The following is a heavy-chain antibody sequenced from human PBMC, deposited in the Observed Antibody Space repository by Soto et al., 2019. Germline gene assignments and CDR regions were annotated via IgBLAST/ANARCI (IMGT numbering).Heavy chain of an antibody. CDR3: ARAVAVPAAFDS. D-gene: IGHD6-19*01. Sequence: QVQLVQSGAEEKKPGASVKVSCKASGYTFTGYAMHWVRQAPGQSLEWMGWINAGNGNTKYSQKFQGTVTITRDTSASTAYMALTSLRSADTAVYSCARAVAVPAAFDSWGQGTLVTVSS. V-gene: IGHV1-3*05. J-gene: IGHJ4*02. CDR1: GYTFTGYA. CDR2: INAGNGNT.